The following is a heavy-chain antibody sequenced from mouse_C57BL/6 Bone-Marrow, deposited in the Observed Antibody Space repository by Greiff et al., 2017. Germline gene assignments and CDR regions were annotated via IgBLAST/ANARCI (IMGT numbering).Heavy chain of an antibody. Sequence: VQRVESGAELVRPGASVTLSCKASGYTFTDYEMHWVKQTPVHGLEWIGAIDPETGGTAYNQKFKGKAILTADKSSSTAYMELRSLTSEDSAVYYCTINWDVGYWGQGTTLTVSS. CDR1: GYTFTDYE. J-gene: IGHJ2*01. CDR3: TINWDVGY. CDR2: IDPETGGT. V-gene: IGHV1-15*01. D-gene: IGHD4-1*01.